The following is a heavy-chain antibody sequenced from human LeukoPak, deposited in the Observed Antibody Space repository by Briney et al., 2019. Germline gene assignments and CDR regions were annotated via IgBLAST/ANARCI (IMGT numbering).Heavy chain of an antibody. D-gene: IGHD3-16*01. J-gene: IGHJ4*02. CDR3: AKSYERRSGAFFDY. CDR1: GFTFSSYA. Sequence: GGSLRLSCAASGFTFSSYAMSWVRQAPGKGLEWVAVISYDGSNKYYADSVKGRFTISRDNSKNTLYLQMNSLRAEDTAVYYCAKSYERRSGAFFDYWGQGTLVTVSS. V-gene: IGHV3-30*18. CDR2: ISYDGSNK.